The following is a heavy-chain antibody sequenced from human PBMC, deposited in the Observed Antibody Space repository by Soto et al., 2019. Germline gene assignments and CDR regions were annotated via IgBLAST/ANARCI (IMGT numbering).Heavy chain of an antibody. CDR1: GYTFTSYG. Sequence: ASVKVSCKASGYTFTSYGISWVRQAPGQGLEWMGWISAYNGNTNYAQKLQGRVTMTTDTSTSTAYMELRSLRSDDTAVYYCARVATDRYYDILTGYWADDYWGQGTLVTVSS. CDR3: ARVATDRYYDILTGYWADDY. V-gene: IGHV1-18*01. D-gene: IGHD3-9*01. CDR2: ISAYNGNT. J-gene: IGHJ4*02.